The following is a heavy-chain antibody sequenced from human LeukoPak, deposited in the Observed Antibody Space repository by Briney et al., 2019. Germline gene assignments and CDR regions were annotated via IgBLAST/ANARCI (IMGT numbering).Heavy chain of an antibody. D-gene: IGHD3-10*02. CDR2: ISYDGSNK. CDR1: GFTFSSYA. CDR3: AREGQLCFDY. V-gene: IGHV3-30-3*01. Sequence: AGGSLRLSCAASGFTFSSYAMHWVRQAPGKGLEWVAVISYDGSNKYYADSVKGRFTISRDNSKNTLYLQMNSLRAEDMAVYYCAREGQLCFDYWGQGTLVTVSS. J-gene: IGHJ4*02.